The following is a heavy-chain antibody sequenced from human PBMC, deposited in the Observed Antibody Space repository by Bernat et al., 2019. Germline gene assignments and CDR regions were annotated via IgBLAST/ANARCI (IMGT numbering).Heavy chain of an antibody. CDR3: ARRPQGVPPDF. CDR1: GESFSGFY. V-gene: IGHV4-34*01. Sequence: QVQLDQWGAGLLKPSETLSLTCAVYGESFSGFYWTWIRQSPGKGPEWIGEVQHSGTSTYNLSLESRVPISADASKNQFSLKLTSVTAADTAIYYCARRPQGVPPDFWGQGTRVTVSS. J-gene: IGHJ4*01. CDR2: VQHSGTS. D-gene: IGHD3/OR15-3a*01.